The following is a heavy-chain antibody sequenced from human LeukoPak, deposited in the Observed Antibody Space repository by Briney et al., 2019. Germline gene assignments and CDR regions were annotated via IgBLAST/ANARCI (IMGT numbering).Heavy chain of an antibody. Sequence: ASVKVSCKASGYTFTSYDINWVRQATGQGLEWMGWVNPNSGHTGYAQKFQGRVTMTRNTSISTAYMELSRLRSDDTAVYYCARELLKSSLQYYYGSGSSGYWGQGTLVTVSS. CDR1: GYTFTSYD. V-gene: IGHV1-8*01. CDR2: VNPNSGHT. CDR3: ARELLKSSLQYYYGSGSSGY. D-gene: IGHD3-10*01. J-gene: IGHJ4*02.